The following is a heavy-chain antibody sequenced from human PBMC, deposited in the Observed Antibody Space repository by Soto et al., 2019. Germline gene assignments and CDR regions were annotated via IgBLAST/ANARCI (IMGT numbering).Heavy chain of an antibody. J-gene: IGHJ5*02. D-gene: IGHD5-12*01. V-gene: IGHV3-30*18. CDR1: GFTFSSYG. CDR3: AKDLPAYSVEDWFDP. CDR2: ISYDGSNK. Sequence: GGSLRLSCAASGFTFSSYGMHWVRQAPGKGLEWVAVISYDGSNKYYADSVKGRFTISRDNSKNTLYLQMNSLRAEDTAVYYCAKDLPAYSVEDWFDPWGQGT.